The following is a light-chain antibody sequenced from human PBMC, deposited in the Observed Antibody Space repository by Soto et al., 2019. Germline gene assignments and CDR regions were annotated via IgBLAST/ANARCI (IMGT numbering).Light chain of an antibody. CDR3: QQSSSYSYT. CDR1: ETIYRW. V-gene: IGKV1-5*03. Sequence: DIQMTQSPSTLSASVGDRVTFTCRASETIYRWLAWYQQKPGKAPKLLIYRASTLESEVPSRFSGSGSGTEFTPTISNVQPDDSATYYCQQSSSYSYTFGQGTKVDIK. J-gene: IGKJ2*01. CDR2: RAS.